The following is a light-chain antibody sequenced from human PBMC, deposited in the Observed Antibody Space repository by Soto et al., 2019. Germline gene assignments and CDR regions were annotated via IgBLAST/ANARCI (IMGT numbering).Light chain of an antibody. V-gene: IGKV3-15*01. J-gene: IGKJ5*01. CDR2: DTS. CDR1: QSVSIH. CDR3: QQYSNWPPIT. Sequence: EIVMTQSPGTLSVSLGGRATLSRRASQSVSIHLAWYQQKPGQAPRLLIYDTSTRATGIPARFSGSGSGTEFTLTISSLQSEDFAVYYCQQYSNWPPITFGQGTRLEIK.